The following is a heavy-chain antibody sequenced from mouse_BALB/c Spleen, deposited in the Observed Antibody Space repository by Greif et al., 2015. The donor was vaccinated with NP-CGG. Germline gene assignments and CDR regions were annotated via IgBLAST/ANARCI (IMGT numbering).Heavy chain of an antibody. V-gene: IGHV1-14*01. CDR1: GYTFTSYV. Sequence: VQLKESGPELVKPGASVKMSCKASGYTFTSYVMHWVKQKPGQGLEWIGYINPYNDGTKYNEKFKGKATLTSDKSSSTAYMELSSLTSEDSAVYYCVRYYGYDYYAMDYGGQGTSVTVSS. D-gene: IGHD2-2*01. CDR2: INPYNDGT. CDR3: VRYYGYDYYAMDY. J-gene: IGHJ4*01.